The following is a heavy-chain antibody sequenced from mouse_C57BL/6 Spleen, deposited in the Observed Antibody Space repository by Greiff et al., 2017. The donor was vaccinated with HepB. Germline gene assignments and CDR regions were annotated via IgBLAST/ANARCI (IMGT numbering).Heavy chain of an antibody. Sequence: VQLQQPGAELVRPGSSVKLSCKASGYTFTSYWMDWVKQRPGQGLEWIGNIYPSDSETHYNQKFKDKATLTVDKSSSTAYMQLSSLTSEDSAVYYCARASYYSNYEDYWGQGTTLTVSS. CDR1: GYTFTSYW. D-gene: IGHD2-5*01. CDR3: ARASYYSNYEDY. J-gene: IGHJ2*01. CDR2: IYPSDSET. V-gene: IGHV1-61*01.